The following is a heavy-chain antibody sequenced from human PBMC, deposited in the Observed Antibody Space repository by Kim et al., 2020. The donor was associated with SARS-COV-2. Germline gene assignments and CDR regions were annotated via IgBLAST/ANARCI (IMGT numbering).Heavy chain of an antibody. D-gene: IGHD1-26*01. V-gene: IGHV4-59*01. CDR3: ARVSWDIRWAFDYYYYYMDV. Sequence: SETLSLTCTVSGGSISSYYWSWIRQPPGKGLEWIGYIYYSGSTNYNPSLKSRVTISVDTSKNQFSLKLSSVTAADTAVYYCARVSWDIRWAFDYYYYYMDVWGKGTTVTVSS. J-gene: IGHJ6*03. CDR2: IYYSGST. CDR1: GGSISSYY.